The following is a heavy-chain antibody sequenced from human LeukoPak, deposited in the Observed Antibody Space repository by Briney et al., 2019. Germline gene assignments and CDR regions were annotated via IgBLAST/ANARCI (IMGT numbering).Heavy chain of an antibody. J-gene: IGHJ3*02. Sequence: SQTLSLTCTVSGGSISSGGYYWSWIRQHPGKGLEWIGYIYYSGSTYYNPSLKSRVTISVDTSKNQFSLKLSSVTAADTAVYYWARNQVEVLPSLIVGATGAFDIWGQGTMVTVSS. CDR2: IYYSGST. V-gene: IGHV4-31*03. CDR3: ARNQVEVLPSLIVGATGAFDI. CDR1: GGSISSGGYY. D-gene: IGHD1-26*01.